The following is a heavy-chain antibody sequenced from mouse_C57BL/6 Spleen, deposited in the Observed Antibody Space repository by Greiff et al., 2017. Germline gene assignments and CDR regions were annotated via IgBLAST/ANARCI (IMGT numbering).Heavy chain of an antibody. V-gene: IGHV7-3*01. J-gene: IGHJ4*01. CDR1: GFTFTDYY. D-gene: IGHD1-1*01. CDR2: IRNKANGYTT. Sequence: EVKLVESGGGLVQPGGSLSLSCAASGFTFTDYYMSWVRQPPGKALEWLGFIRNKANGYTTEYSASVKGRFTISRDNSQSILYLQMNALRAEDSATYYCARYIRGSSYSYAMDYWGQGTSVTVSS. CDR3: ARYIRGSSYSYAMDY.